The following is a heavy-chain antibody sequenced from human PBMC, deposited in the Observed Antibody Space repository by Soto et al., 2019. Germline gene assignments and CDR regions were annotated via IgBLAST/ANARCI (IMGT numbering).Heavy chain of an antibody. Sequence: QVQLVQSGAEVKKPGASVTVSCRSSGDTFNDYYIHWVRQAPGQGLEWMGWINPNGGVTKYAQKFQGWVSMTRDTSSRTVYMQLRRLRSDDTAVYYCARESGGATATLDYYYFYMDVWGTGTTVTVSS. V-gene: IGHV1-2*04. D-gene: IGHD5-12*01. J-gene: IGHJ6*03. CDR3: ARESGGATATLDYYYFYMDV. CDR2: INPNGGVT. CDR1: GDTFNDYY.